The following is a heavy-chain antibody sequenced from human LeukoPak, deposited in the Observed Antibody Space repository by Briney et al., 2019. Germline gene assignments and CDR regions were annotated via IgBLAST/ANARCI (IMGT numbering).Heavy chain of an antibody. Sequence: GGSLRLSCVASGFTFSTYAMHWVRQAPGKGREWGTLISYDGADKYYADSVRGRFTVSRDNSRNTLYLQMSSLTPEDTAAYFCARDRSPQLYGYFDSWGQGTLVTVSS. CDR3: ARDRSPQLYGYFDS. J-gene: IGHJ4*02. V-gene: IGHV3-30*04. CDR2: ISYDGADK. D-gene: IGHD2-15*01. CDR1: GFTFSTYA.